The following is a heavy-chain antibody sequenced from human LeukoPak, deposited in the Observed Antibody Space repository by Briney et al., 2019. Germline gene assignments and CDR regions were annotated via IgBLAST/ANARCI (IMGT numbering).Heavy chain of an antibody. V-gene: IGHV4-34*01. CDR3: ASGILTGYYSVDV. CDR2: INHSGST. J-gene: IGHJ3*01. Sequence: SETLSLTCAVYGGSFSGYYWSWIRQPPGKGLEWIGEINHSGSTNYNPPLKSRVTISVDTSKNQFSLKLSSVTAADTAVYYCASGILTGYYSVDVWGQGTMVTVSS. D-gene: IGHD3-9*01. CDR1: GGSFSGYY.